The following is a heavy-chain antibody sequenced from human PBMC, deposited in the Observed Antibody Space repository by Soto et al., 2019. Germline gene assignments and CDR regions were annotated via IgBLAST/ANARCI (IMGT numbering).Heavy chain of an antibody. D-gene: IGHD4-17*01. Sequence: EVQLVESGGGLVKPGESLRLSCAASGFRFSDYSMNWVRQVPGKGLEWVSSISSNSGYTLYTDSVKGRFTISRDNDKSSLYLQMSSLRDEDTAVYYCTRGSYGAYDYWGQGTLVTVSS. CDR1: GFRFSDYS. CDR2: ISSNSGYT. J-gene: IGHJ4*02. V-gene: IGHV3-21*02. CDR3: TRGSYGAYDY.